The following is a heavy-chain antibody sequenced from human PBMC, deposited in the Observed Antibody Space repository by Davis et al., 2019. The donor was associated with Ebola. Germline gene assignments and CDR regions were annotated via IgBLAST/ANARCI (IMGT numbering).Heavy chain of an antibody. J-gene: IGHJ6*02. D-gene: IGHD6-6*01. CDR1: GYSFISYG. Sequence: ASVKVSCKAFGYSFISYGFSWVRQAPGQGLEWMGWISAYNGNTNYAQKLQGRVTMTTDTSTSTAYMELRSLRSDDTAVYYCARDNGGSSPHYYYYYYGMDVWGQGTTVTVSS. V-gene: IGHV1-18*01. CDR3: ARDNGGSSPHYYYYYYGMDV. CDR2: ISAYNGNT.